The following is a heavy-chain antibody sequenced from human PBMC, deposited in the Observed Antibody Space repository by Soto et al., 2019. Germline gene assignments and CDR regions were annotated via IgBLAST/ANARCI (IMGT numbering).Heavy chain of an antibody. V-gene: IGHV3-30*18. CDR2: ISYDGSNK. Sequence: QVQLVESGGGVVQPGRSLRLSCAASGFTFSSYGLHWVRQAPGTGLEWVAVISYDGSNKYYADSVKGRFTISRDNSKNTLYRHMNRLRAEATDVYYCAKDKSRNYYDSSGSREAYWCQGTLVTVSS. J-gene: IGHJ4*02. CDR3: AKDKSRNYYDSSGSREAY. CDR1: GFTFSSYG. D-gene: IGHD3-22*01.